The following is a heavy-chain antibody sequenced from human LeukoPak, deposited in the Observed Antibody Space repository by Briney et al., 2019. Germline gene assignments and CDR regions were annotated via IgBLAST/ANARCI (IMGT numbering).Heavy chain of an antibody. J-gene: IGHJ4*02. CDR2: VDYSGGT. Sequence: SETLSLTCIVSGDSISNNGYAWGWIRQPPGKGLEWIGSVDYSGGTFYNPSLKSRVIISIDTSKNQFSLKLSPVTAADTAVYYCWAIVATIKLDSWGQGILVAVSS. CDR3: WAIVATIKLDS. D-gene: IGHD5-12*01. V-gene: IGHV4-39*01. CDR1: GDSISNNGYA.